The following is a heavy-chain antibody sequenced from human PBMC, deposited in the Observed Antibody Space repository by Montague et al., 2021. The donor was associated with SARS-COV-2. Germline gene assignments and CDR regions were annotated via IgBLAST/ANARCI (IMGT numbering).Heavy chain of an antibody. Sequence: SETLSLNCFVSGASFSTYHWSWLRQSPGKGLEWIGFVYYNGSTKYNPSLESRVTISLGPSKHQFSLRLTSMTVADTAVYYCAREARLSNYGGHDGLDFWGQGTMVIVS. CDR1: GASFSTYH. CDR3: AREARLSNYGGHDGLDF. CDR2: VYYNGST. V-gene: IGHV4-59*13. J-gene: IGHJ3*01. D-gene: IGHD4/OR15-4a*01.